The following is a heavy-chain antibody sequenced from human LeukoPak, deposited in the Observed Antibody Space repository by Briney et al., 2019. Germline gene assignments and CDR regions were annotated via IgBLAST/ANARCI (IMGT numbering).Heavy chain of an antibody. CDR3: ARDLSSEWSNLDY. V-gene: IGHV3-21*01. J-gene: IGHJ4*02. D-gene: IGHD3-3*01. Sequence: PGGSLRLSCAASGFTFSSYSMNWVRQTPGKGLEWVSSISSSSSYIYYADSVKGRFTISRDNAKNSLYLQMNSLRDEDTAVYYCARDLSSEWSNLDYWGQGTLVTVSS. CDR1: GFTFSSYS. CDR2: ISSSSSYI.